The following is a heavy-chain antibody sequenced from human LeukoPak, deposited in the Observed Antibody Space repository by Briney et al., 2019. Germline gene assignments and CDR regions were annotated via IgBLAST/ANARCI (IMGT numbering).Heavy chain of an antibody. CDR1: GFTFSSYS. V-gene: IGHV3-30*03. Sequence: GGSLRLSCAASGFTFSSYSMNWVRRAPGKGLEWVAVISYDGSNKYYAGSVKGRFTISRNNSKNTLYLQMNSLRAEDTAVYYCARGTVQWLTHWGQGTLVTVSS. CDR2: ISYDGSNK. CDR3: ARGTVQWLTH. D-gene: IGHD6-19*01. J-gene: IGHJ4*02.